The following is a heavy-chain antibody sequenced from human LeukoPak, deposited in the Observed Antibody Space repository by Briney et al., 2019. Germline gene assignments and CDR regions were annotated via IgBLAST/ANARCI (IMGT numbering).Heavy chain of an antibody. V-gene: IGHV3-23*01. Sequence: GGSLRLSCAASGFTFSSYAMSWVRQAPGKGLEWVSAISGSGGSTYYADSVKGRFTISRDNSKNTLYLQMNSLRAEDTAVYYCARWLERRQSHFDYWGQGTLVTVSS. CDR2: ISGSGGST. CDR1: GFTFSSYA. CDR3: ARWLERRQSHFDY. D-gene: IGHD1-1*01. J-gene: IGHJ4*02.